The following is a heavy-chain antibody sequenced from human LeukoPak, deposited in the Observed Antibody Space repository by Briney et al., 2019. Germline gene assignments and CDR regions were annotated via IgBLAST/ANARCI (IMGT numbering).Heavy chain of an antibody. J-gene: IGHJ4*02. CDR1: GFTSTDYA. CDR2: LIGSSGST. CDR3: AKGAYDYIEIGYFDS. D-gene: IGHD5-12*01. Sequence: GGSLRLSCAASGFTSTDYAMNWVRQAPGKGLEWVSVLIGSSGSTDYEDSVKGRFTISRDNSKNTLFLEMNSLRAEDTAIYYCAKGAYDYIEIGYFDSWGQGTLVTVSS. V-gene: IGHV3-23*01.